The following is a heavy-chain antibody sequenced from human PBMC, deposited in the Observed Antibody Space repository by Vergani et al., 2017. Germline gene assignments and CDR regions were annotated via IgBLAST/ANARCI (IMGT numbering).Heavy chain of an antibody. J-gene: IGHJ4*02. CDR2: ISGSGGST. V-gene: IGHV3-23*04. Sequence: EVQLVESGGGLVQPGRSLRLSCAASGFTFDDYAMHWVRQAPGKGLEWVSAISGSGGSTYYADSVKGRFTISRDNSKNTLYLQMNSLRAEDTAVYYCAKLSNILTGYSFDYWGQGTLVTVSS. D-gene: IGHD3-9*01. CDR3: AKLSNILTGYSFDY. CDR1: GFTFDDYA.